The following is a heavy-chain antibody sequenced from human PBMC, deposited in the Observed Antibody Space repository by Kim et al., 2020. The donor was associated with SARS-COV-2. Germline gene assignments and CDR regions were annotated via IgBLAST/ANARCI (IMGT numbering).Heavy chain of an antibody. CDR3: ARVEWFGASYGLDY. V-gene: IGHV4-39*01. CDR1: GGSISSSSYY. J-gene: IGHJ4*02. D-gene: IGHD3-10*01. Sequence: SETLSLTCTVSGGSISSSSYYWGWIRQPPGKGLEWIGSIYYSGSTYYNPSLKSRVTISVDTSTNQFSLKLSSVTAADTAVYYCARVEWFGASYGLDYWGQGTLLTVSS. CDR2: IYYSGST.